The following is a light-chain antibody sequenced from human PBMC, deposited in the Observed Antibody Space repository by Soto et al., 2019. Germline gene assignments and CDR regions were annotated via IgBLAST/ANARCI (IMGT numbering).Light chain of an antibody. CDR2: GAS. J-gene: IGKJ1*01. CDR3: QQYGSSRWA. Sequence: EIVMTQSPATLSVSPGERATLSCRASQSVSSSYLAWYQQKRGQAPRLLIYGASSRATGIPDRFSGSWSGTDFTLTISALEPEDFAVYYCQQYGSSRWAFGQGTKVDIK. CDR1: QSVSSSY. V-gene: IGKV3-20*01.